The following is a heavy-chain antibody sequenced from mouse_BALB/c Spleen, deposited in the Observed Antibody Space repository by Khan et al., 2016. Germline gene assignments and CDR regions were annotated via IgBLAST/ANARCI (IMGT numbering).Heavy chain of an antibody. V-gene: IGHV3-6*02. D-gene: IGHD1-1*01. Sequence: EVQLQESGPGLVKPSQSLSLTCSVTGYSITSGYYWNWIRQFPGNKLEWMGYISYDGSNNYNPSLKNRISITRDTSKNQFFLKLNSVTTEDTATYYCARDPFYYYGSSYWYFDAW. CDR2: ISYDGSN. J-gene: IGHJ1*01. CDR1: GYSITSGYY. CDR3: ARDPFYYYGSSYWYFDA.